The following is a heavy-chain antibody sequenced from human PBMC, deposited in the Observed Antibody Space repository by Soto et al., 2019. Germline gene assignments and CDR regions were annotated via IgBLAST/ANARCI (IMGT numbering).Heavy chain of an antibody. CDR1: LGPVRCGRYS. Sequence: TPSPTSALCLGPVRCGRYSLGWVRQPPGKGLEWIGYIYHSGSTYYNPSLKSRVTISVDRSKNQFSLKLSSVTAADTAVYYCARGERQQQRDYWGQGTLVTVSS. CDR3: ARGERQQQRDY. D-gene: IGHD6-13*01. V-gene: IGHV4-30-2*01. J-gene: IGHJ4*02. CDR2: IYHSGST.